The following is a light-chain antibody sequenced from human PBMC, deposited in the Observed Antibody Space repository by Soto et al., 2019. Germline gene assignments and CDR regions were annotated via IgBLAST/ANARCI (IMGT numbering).Light chain of an antibody. J-gene: IGLJ2*01. CDR1: TSDVGGYNY. CDR2: EVT. Sequence: QSVLTQPASVSGSPGQLITISCTGTTSDVGGYNYVSWYQHHPGKAPKLMIYEVTYRPSGVSSRFSGSKSGNTASLTISGLQAEDEADYYCSSYTSSTTLVFGGGTKVTVL. V-gene: IGLV2-14*01. CDR3: SSYTSSTTLV.